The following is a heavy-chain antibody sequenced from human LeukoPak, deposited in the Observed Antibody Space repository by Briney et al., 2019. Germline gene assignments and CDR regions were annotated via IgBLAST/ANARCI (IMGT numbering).Heavy chain of an antibody. V-gene: IGHV3-33*06. Sequence: GTSLRLSCATSGFTFRSHAMHWVRQSPGKGLEWVAQIWYDGSNKYYADSVKGRFSVSRDNSKNTLYLQMDSLRAEDTAVYYCAKDRTIFGVVITFDYWGQGTLVTVSS. J-gene: IGHJ4*02. CDR2: IWYDGSNK. D-gene: IGHD3-3*01. CDR3: AKDRTIFGVVITFDY. CDR1: GFTFRSHA.